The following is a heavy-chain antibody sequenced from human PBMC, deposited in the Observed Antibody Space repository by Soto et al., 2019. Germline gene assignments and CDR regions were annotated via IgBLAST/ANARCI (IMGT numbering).Heavy chain of an antibody. CDR2: INPNSGGT. CDR3: ARGTGYSSSWYRDWFDP. D-gene: IGHD6-13*01. J-gene: IGHJ5*02. Sequence: QEQLVQSGAEVKKPGASVKVSCKASGYTFTGYYMHWVRQAPGQGLEWMGWINPNSGGTNYAQKFQGWVTMTRDTSISTAYMELSRLRSDDTAVYYCARGTGYSSSWYRDWFDPWGQGTLVTVSS. V-gene: IGHV1-2*04. CDR1: GYTFTGYY.